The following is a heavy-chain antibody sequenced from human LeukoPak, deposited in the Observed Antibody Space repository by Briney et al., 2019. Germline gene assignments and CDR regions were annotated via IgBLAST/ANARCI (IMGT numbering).Heavy chain of an antibody. Sequence: TGGSLRLSCAASGFTVDSNYLSWVRQAPGKGLEWVSTIYTGGNTYYADSVKGRFTISRDNSKNTLYLQMNSLRAEDTAVYYCAKDRGELATDYWGQGTLVTVSS. D-gene: IGHD1-26*01. CDR1: GFTVDSNY. CDR2: IYTGGNT. J-gene: IGHJ4*02. V-gene: IGHV3-53*01. CDR3: AKDRGELATDY.